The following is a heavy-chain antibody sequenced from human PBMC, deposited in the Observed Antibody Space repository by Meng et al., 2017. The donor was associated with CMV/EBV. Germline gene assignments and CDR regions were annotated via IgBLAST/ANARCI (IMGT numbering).Heavy chain of an antibody. CDR3: ARGGLYYYDSSGHFDY. D-gene: IGHD3-22*01. J-gene: IGHJ4*02. CDR2: IYTSGST. Sequence: QRRGSGPCLVQPSETLSLPCTVSGGSISSYYWSWIRQPAGKGLEWIGRIYTSGSTNYNPSLKSRVTMSVDTSKNQFSLKLSSVTAADTAVYYCARGGLYYYDSSGHFDYWGQGTLVTVSS. CDR1: GGSISSYY. V-gene: IGHV4-4*07.